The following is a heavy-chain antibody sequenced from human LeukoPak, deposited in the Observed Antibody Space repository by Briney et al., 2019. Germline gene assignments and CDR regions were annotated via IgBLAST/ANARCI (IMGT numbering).Heavy chain of an antibody. D-gene: IGHD6-13*01. CDR3: ARVIAAAEPTFDY. V-gene: IGHV4-59*01. J-gene: IGHJ4*02. Sequence: SQTLSLTCTVSGGSISSYYWGWIRQPPGKGLEWIGYISYSGSTNYNPSLESRVIISVDTSKNQFSLKLSSVTAADTAVYYCARVIAAAEPTFDYWGQGTLVTVSS. CDR1: GGSISSYY. CDR2: ISYSGST.